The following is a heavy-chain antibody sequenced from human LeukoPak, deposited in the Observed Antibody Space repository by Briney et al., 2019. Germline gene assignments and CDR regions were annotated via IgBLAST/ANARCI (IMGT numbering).Heavy chain of an antibody. V-gene: IGHV1-8*01. Sequence: ASVKVSCKTSGYTFTGYDINWVRQAPGQGLEWMGWMKSNSGDTHFAQKFQGRVTMTRDTSTSTAFMELSSLRSEDTAVYYCARGEYSSSWYPFDYWGQGSPVTVSS. J-gene: IGHJ4*02. CDR3: ARGEYSSSWYPFDY. CDR2: MKSNSGDT. CDR1: GYTFTGYD. D-gene: IGHD6-13*01.